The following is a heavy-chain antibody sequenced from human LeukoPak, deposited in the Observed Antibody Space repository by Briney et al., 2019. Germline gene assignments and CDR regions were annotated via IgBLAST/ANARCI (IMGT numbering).Heavy chain of an antibody. D-gene: IGHD2-15*01. Sequence: GGSLRLSCAASGFTFSSYWMHWVRQAPRKGLVWVSRINSDGSTTTYADSVKGRFTISRDNAKNTLYLQMNSLRAEETAVYYCARVCIGCYSKDYWGQGTLVSVSS. J-gene: IGHJ4*01. V-gene: IGHV3-74*03. CDR3: ARVCIGCYSKDY. CDR1: GFTFSSYW. CDR2: INSDGSTT.